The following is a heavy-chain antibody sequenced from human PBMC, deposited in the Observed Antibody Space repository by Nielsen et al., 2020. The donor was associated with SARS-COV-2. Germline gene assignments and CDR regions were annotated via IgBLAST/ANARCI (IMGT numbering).Heavy chain of an antibody. J-gene: IGHJ6*02. V-gene: IGHV3-21*01. Sequence: GESLKISCAASGFTFSSYSMNWVRQAPGKELEWVSSISSSGGYIYYADSVKGRFTISRDNAKNSLYLQMNSLRAEDTAVYYCARDLVYCSSTSCYGLYGMDVWGQGTTVTVSS. D-gene: IGHD2-2*01. CDR3: ARDLVYCSSTSCYGLYGMDV. CDR1: GFTFSSYS. CDR2: ISSSGGYI.